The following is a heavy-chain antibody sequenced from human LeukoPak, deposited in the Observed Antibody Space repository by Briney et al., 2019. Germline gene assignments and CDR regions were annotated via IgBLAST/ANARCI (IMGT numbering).Heavy chain of an antibody. CDR1: GYTFINYG. D-gene: IGHD3-22*01. CDR2: ISGSNDNT. V-gene: IGHV1-18*01. J-gene: IGHJ4*02. Sequence: GASVKVSRKASGYTFINYGISWVRQAPGQGLEWMGWISGSNDNTKYAQKFQGRVTMTTDTSTSTVYMDLRSLRADDTAVYYCTRDRGDFYDKSGFYSDSWGQGTLVTVSS. CDR3: TRDRGDFYDKSGFYSDS.